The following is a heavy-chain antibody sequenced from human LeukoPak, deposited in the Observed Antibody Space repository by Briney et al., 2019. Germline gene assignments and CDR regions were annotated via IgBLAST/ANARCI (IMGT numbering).Heavy chain of an antibody. V-gene: IGHV3-23*01. Sequence: GGSLRLSCAASGFTFSSYAMSWVRQAPGKGLEWVSAISGSGGSTYYADSVKGRFTISRDNSKNTLYLQMNSLRAEDTAVYYCAKDLGRRITMILVGEWGQGTLVTVSS. CDR2: ISGSGGST. CDR1: GFTFSSYA. D-gene: IGHD3-22*01. J-gene: IGHJ4*02. CDR3: AKDLGRRITMILVGE.